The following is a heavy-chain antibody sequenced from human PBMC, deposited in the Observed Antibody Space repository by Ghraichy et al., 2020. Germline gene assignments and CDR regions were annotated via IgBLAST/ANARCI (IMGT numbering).Heavy chain of an antibody. Sequence: SETLSLTCAVYGDSFSGFQWSWLRQPPGMGLEWIAEIGHGGGTNYAPSLKNRASTSVDTSKNQFSLKLISVTAADTGVYFCARGRRSAVIRGFLVGLAYDSFYMDVWGKGTAVTVSS. CDR1: GDSFSGFQ. CDR2: IGHGGGT. D-gene: IGHD3-10*01. CDR3: ARGRRSAVIRGFLVGLAYDSFYMDV. V-gene: IGHV4-34*01. J-gene: IGHJ6*03.